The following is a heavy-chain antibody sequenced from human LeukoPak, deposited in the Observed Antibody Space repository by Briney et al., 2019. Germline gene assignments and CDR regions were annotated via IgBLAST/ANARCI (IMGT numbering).Heavy chain of an antibody. CDR2: IYHSGST. V-gene: IGHV4-4*02. CDR3: ARDGHCSSTSCPAYYYGMDV. CDR1: GGSISSSNW. J-gene: IGHJ6*02. D-gene: IGHD2-2*03. Sequence: SGTLSLTCAVSGGSISSSNWWSWVRQPPGKGLEWIGEIYHSGSTNYNPSLESRVTISVDKSKNQFSLKLSSVTAADTAVYYCARDGHCSSTSCPAYYYGMDVWGQGTTVTVSS.